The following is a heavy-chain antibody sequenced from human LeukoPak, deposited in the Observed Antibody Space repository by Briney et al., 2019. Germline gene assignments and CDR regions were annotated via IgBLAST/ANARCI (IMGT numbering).Heavy chain of an antibody. J-gene: IGHJ6*02. CDR1: GFTFSSYA. CDR3: ARDRGYYYGSGQNYYYYYYGMDV. Sequence: PGRSLRLSCAASGFTFSSYAMHWVRQAPGKGLEWVAVISYDGSNKYYADSVKGRFTISRGNSKNTLYLQMNSLRAEDTAVYYCARDRGYYYGSGQNYYYYYYGMDVWGQGTTVTVSS. D-gene: IGHD3-10*01. CDR2: ISYDGSNK. V-gene: IGHV3-30*04.